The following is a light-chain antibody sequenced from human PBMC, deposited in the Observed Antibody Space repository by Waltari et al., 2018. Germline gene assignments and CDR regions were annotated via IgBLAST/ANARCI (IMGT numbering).Light chain of an antibody. CDR1: QSVLYSSNNKNY. V-gene: IGKV4-1*01. CDR2: WAS. CDR3: QQYYSTPLT. Sequence: DIVMTQSPDSLAASLGERATMNCKSSQSVLYSSNNKNYLAWYQQKPGQPPKLLIYWASTRESGVPDRFSGSGSGTDFTLTISSLQAEDVAVYYCQQYYSTPLTFGQGTKVEIK. J-gene: IGKJ1*01.